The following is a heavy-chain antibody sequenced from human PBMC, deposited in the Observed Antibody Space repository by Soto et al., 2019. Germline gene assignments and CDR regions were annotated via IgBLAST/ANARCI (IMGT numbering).Heavy chain of an antibody. V-gene: IGHV3-48*01. J-gene: IGHJ4*02. CDR2: ISSSGSTI. CDR3: ARLTYYYDSSGPPCY. D-gene: IGHD3-22*01. CDR1: GFIFSTYY. Sequence: GGSLRLSCAASGFIFSTYYMNWVRQGPGKGLEWVSYISSSGSTIFYTDSVKGRFTVSRDNAKNSLYLQMNSLRAEDTAVYYCARLTYYYDSSGPPCYWGQGTLVTVSS.